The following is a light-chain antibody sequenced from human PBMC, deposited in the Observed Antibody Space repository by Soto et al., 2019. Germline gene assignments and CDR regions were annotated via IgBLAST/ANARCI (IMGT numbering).Light chain of an antibody. J-gene: IGKJ1*01. V-gene: IGKV1-33*01. CDR1: QDINNY. CDR3: QQYGNLLWT. CDR2: DAS. Sequence: DIQMTQSPSSLSASVGDRVTITCQASQDINNYLNWYRHEPGKAPELLIYDASNLETGVPSRFSGGGSGTDFTFTISSLQPEDIATYYCQQYGNLLWTFGQGTKVEIK.